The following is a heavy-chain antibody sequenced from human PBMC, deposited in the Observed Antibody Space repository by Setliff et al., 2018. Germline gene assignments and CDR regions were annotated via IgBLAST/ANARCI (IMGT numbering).Heavy chain of an antibody. CDR3: ARALSGSSRIYYFDY. Sequence: PSETLSLTCSVSGGSISNSDYYWDWIRQPPGKGLEWIGRVYYSGDTYYIPSLLSRVTISVDTSKNQFSLKLSSVTAADTAVYYCARALSGSSRIYYFDYWGQGTLVTVSS. D-gene: IGHD1-26*01. CDR1: GGSISNSDYY. V-gene: IGHV4-39*01. J-gene: IGHJ4*02. CDR2: VYYSGDT.